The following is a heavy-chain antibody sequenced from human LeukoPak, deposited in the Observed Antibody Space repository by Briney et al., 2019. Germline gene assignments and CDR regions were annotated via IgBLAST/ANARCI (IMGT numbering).Heavy chain of an antibody. CDR3: ARLKTVTTSWYGLRKAPFDY. J-gene: IGHJ4*02. D-gene: IGHD4-17*01. CDR2: INHSGST. CDR1: GGSFSGYY. Sequence: PSETLSLTCAVYGGSFSGYYWSWIRQPPGKGLEWIGEINHSGSTNYNPSLKSRVTISVDTSKNQFSLKLSSVTAADTAVYYCARLKTVTTSWYGLRKAPFDYWGQGTLVTVSS. V-gene: IGHV4-34*01.